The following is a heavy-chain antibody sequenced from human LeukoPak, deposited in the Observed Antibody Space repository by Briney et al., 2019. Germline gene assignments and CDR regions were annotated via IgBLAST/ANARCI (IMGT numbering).Heavy chain of an antibody. Sequence: PGGSLRLSCAASGFTFSSYAMNWVRQAPGKGLEWVSYISSSSSTTHYADSVKGRFTISRDNSKNTLYLEMNSLRAEDTAVYYCAKSASGGYYFDYWGQGTLVTVSS. CDR1: GFTFSSYA. V-gene: IGHV3-48*01. D-gene: IGHD1-26*01. CDR3: AKSASGGYYFDY. J-gene: IGHJ4*02. CDR2: ISSSSSTT.